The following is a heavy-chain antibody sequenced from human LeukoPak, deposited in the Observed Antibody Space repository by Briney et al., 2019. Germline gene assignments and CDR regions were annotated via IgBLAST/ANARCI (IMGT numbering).Heavy chain of an antibody. CDR1: GGSISSYY. V-gene: IGHV4-59*01. D-gene: IGHD3-3*01. Sequence: SETLSLTCTVSGGSISSYYWSWIRQPPGKGLEGIGYVYYANTNYNPSLKSRVTISVDTSKNRFSLKLTSVTAADTAVYYCARGSGYYRYWGQGTLVTVSS. CDR3: ARGSGYYRY. CDR2: VYYANT. J-gene: IGHJ4*02.